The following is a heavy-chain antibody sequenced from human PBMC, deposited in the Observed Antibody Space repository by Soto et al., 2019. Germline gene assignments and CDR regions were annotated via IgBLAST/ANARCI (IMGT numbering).Heavy chain of an antibody. CDR3: ARGGALSTSWYWGDGLDS. J-gene: IGHJ4*02. V-gene: IGHV1-69*06. D-gene: IGHD2-2*01. Sequence: QVQLEQSGSEVKKSGSSVKVSCKASGDSFSSHAITWVRQAPGHGLEWMGGIIPVFGTPSYAQRFQGRLTITADKSTHTSYMELRSLRSDDTAVDCCARGGALSTSWYWGDGLDSWGQGTQVTVSS. CDR1: GDSFSSHA. CDR2: IIPVFGTP.